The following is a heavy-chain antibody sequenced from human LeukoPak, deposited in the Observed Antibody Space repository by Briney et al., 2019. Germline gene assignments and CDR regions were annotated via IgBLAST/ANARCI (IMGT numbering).Heavy chain of an antibody. J-gene: IGHJ3*02. V-gene: IGHV3-23*01. CDR1: GFTFSSYA. D-gene: IGHD2/OR15-2a*01. Sequence: VRCLRLSCAASGFTFSSYAMSSVCQAPGKGPGWVSAISSNGGNTYYPGSFKGRFTISRDNSKNTLYLQMNSLRAEDTAVYYCAHSMATPGRYGFDIWGQGTMVTVSS. CDR3: AHSMATPGRYGFDI. CDR2: ISSNGGNT.